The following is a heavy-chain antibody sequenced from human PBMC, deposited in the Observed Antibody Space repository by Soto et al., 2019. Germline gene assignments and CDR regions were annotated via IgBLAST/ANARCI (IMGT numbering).Heavy chain of an antibody. D-gene: IGHD3-10*01. CDR1: GFTFSSYG. Sequence: GGSLRLSCAASGFTFSSYGMHWVRQAPGKGLEWVAVISYDGSNKYYADSVKGRFTISRDNSKNTLYLQMNSLRAEDTAVYYCAKDHNTMVRGVSYYYYYYMDVWGKGTTVTVSS. V-gene: IGHV3-30*18. CDR3: AKDHNTMVRGVSYYYYYYMDV. CDR2: ISYDGSNK. J-gene: IGHJ6*03.